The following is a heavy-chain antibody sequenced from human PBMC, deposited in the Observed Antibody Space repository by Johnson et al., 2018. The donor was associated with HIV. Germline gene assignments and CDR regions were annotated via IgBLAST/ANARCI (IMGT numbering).Heavy chain of an antibody. CDR1: GFTFSSYA. V-gene: IGHV3-23*04. D-gene: IGHD6-13*01. CDR3: AKQETSAAAGTFGAFDI. Sequence: MQLVESGGGVVQPGRSLRLSCAASGFTFSSYAMSWVRQAPGKGLEWVSAISGSGGSTYYADSVKGRFTISRDNSKNTLYLQMNSMRAEDTAVYSCAKQETSAAAGTFGAFDIWGQGTMVTVSS. CDR2: ISGSGGST. J-gene: IGHJ3*02.